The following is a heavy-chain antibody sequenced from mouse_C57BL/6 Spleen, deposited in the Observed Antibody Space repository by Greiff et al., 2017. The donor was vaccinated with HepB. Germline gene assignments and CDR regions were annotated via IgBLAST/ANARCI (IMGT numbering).Heavy chain of an antibody. D-gene: IGHD2-4*01. Sequence: VQLQQPGAELVKPGASVKLSCKASGYTFTSYWMQWVKQRPGQGLEWIGEIDPSDSYNNYNQKFKGKATLTVDTSSSTAYMQLSSLTSEDSAVYYCARGERGLRFDYWGQGTTLTVSS. CDR3: ARGERGLRFDY. J-gene: IGHJ2*01. V-gene: IGHV1-50*01. CDR1: GYTFTSYW. CDR2: IDPSDSYN.